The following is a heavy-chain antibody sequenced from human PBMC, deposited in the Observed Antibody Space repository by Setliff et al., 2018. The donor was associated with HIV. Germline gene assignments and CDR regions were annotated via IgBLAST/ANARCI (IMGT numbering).Heavy chain of an antibody. CDR1: GFIFSSYD. V-gene: IGHV3-30*02. CDR2: IRYDGSNK. D-gene: IGHD2-15*01. CDR3: AALAAVFDY. J-gene: IGHJ4*02. Sequence: GGSLGLSCAASGFIFSSYDMHWVRQAPGKGLEWVAFIRYDGSNKYYADSVKGRFTISRDNSKNTLYLQMNTLRPGDTAVYYCAALAAVFDYWGQGTVVTVSS.